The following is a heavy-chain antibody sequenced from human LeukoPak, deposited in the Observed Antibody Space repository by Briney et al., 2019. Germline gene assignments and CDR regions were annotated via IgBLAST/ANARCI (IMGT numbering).Heavy chain of an antibody. CDR3: ARGKNYYGSGSYYNKASYGMDV. D-gene: IGHD3-10*01. Sequence: SETLSLTCAVYGGSFSGYYWSWIRQPPGKGLEWIGEINHSGSTNYNPSLKSRVTISVDTSKNQFSLKLSSVTAADTAVYYCARGKNYYGSGSYYNKASYGMDVWGQGTTVTVPS. CDR1: GGSFSGYY. CDR2: INHSGST. J-gene: IGHJ6*02. V-gene: IGHV4-34*01.